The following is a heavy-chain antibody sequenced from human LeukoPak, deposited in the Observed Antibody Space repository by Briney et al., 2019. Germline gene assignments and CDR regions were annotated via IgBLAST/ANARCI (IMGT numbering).Heavy chain of an antibody. Sequence: ASVKVSCKASGYTFTGYHMHWGRQAPGQGREWMGRINPNSGDTNYAQKFQGRVAMTRDTSISTAFMELTRLRSDDTAVYYCARDYCSSTSCLFDYWGQGTLVTVSS. CDR2: INPNSGDT. CDR1: GYTFTGYH. V-gene: IGHV1-2*06. D-gene: IGHD2-2*01. J-gene: IGHJ4*02. CDR3: ARDYCSSTSCLFDY.